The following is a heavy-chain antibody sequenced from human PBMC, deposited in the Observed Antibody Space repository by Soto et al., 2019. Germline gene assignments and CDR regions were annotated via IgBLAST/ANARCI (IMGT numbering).Heavy chain of an antibody. CDR3: AKGPVRYQLLSVYFDY. D-gene: IGHD2-2*01. V-gene: IGHV3-23*01. CDR2: ISGSGGST. Sequence: EVQLLESGGGLVQPGGSLRLSCAASGFTFSSDAMSWVRLAPGKGLEWVSAISGSGGSTYYADSVKGRYTISRDNSKNTLHLQMNSRRAEDTAVYYCAKGPVRYQLLSVYFDYWGQGTLVTVSS. J-gene: IGHJ4*02. CDR1: GFTFSSDA.